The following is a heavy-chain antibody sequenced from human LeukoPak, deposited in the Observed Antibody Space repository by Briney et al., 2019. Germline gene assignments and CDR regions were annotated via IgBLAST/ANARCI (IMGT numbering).Heavy chain of an antibody. CDR1: GYTFTIYR. V-gene: IGHV1-18*01. CDR2: ITDYNGNT. J-gene: IGHJ4*02. Sequence: ASVKVSCKASGYTFTIYRISWVRQAPGQGLEWMGWITDYNGNTNYAQKLQCRVTMTTDTSTSTAYMELRSLRSDDTAIYYCAREGDLNTVTPVFDHWGQGTLVTVSS. CDR3: AREGDLNTVTPVFDH. D-gene: IGHD4-17*01.